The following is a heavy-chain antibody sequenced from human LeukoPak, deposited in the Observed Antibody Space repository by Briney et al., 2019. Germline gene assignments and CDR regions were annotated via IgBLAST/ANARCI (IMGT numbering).Heavy chain of an antibody. CDR3: ARDRRYCSGGSCYSIGAFDI. Sequence: GGSLRLSCAASGFTFSSYSMNWVRQTPGKRLEWGSSISSSISYIYYADSVKSRFTISRDNAKNTRCLQIKSLRAEETAVYYCARDRRYCSGGSCYSIGAFDIWGEGTTVIVFS. CDR1: GFTFSSYS. J-gene: IGHJ3*02. D-gene: IGHD2-15*01. CDR2: ISSSISYI. V-gene: IGHV3-21*01.